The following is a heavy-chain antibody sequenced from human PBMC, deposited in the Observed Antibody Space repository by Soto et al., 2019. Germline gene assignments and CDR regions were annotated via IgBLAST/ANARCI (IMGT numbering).Heavy chain of an antibody. V-gene: IGHV4-4*02. Sequence: SETLSLTCAVSGGSISSSNWWSWVRQPPGKGLEWTGEIYHSGSTNYNPSLKSRVTISVDKSKNRFSLKLSSVTAADTAVYYCARDHGSTTTDNWFDPWGQGTLVTVSS. CDR1: GGSISSSNW. D-gene: IGHD1-1*01. CDR3: ARDHGSTTTDNWFDP. J-gene: IGHJ5*02. CDR2: IYHSGST.